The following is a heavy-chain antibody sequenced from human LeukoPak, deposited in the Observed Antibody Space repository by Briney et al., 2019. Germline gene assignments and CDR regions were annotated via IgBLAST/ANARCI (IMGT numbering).Heavy chain of an antibody. Sequence: GGSLRLSCAASGFTFSAYWMHWVRQAPGKGLVWVSRINSDGSSTSYADSVKGRFTISRDNARNTLYLQMNSLRAEDTAVYYCARSVGVGGVYFDYWGQGTLVTVSS. CDR3: ARSVGVGGVYFDY. CDR2: INSDGSST. V-gene: IGHV3-74*01. D-gene: IGHD1-26*01. CDR1: GFTFSAYW. J-gene: IGHJ4*02.